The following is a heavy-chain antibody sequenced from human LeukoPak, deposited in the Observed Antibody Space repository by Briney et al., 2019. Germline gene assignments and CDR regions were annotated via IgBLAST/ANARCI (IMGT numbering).Heavy chain of an antibody. CDR3: ARGLEDSYGFAYYYYMDV. CDR2: IYYSGST. D-gene: IGHD5-18*01. J-gene: IGHJ6*03. V-gene: IGHV4-59*01. Sequence: SETLSLTCTVSGGSISSYYWSWIRQPPGKGLEWIGYIYYSGSTNYNPSLKSRGTISVDTSKNQFSLKLSSVTAADTAVYYCARGLEDSYGFAYYYYMDVWGKGTTVTVSS. CDR1: GGSISSYY.